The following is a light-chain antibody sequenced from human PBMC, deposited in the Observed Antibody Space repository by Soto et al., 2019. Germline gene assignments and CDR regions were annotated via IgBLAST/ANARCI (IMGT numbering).Light chain of an antibody. CDR3: RQALRVPST. J-gene: IGKJ2*01. CDR2: LGT. CDR1: EGILHSNGNKY. Sequence: NVPTWTSHDLHIAAEEKGVILGGCSEGILHSNGNKYLHWYLQRPGQSPQLLIFLGTFRASGVPDRFSGRGSGTYFTLERSRAEAEDVGIYYCRQALRVPSTFGLGTKVDIK. V-gene: IGKV2-28*01.